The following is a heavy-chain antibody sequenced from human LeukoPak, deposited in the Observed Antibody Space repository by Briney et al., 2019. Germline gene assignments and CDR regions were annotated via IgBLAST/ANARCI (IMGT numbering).Heavy chain of an antibody. Sequence: GRSLRLSCAASGFTFSSYAMHRVRQAPGKGLEWVAVMSYDGSNKYYADSVKGRFTISRDNSKNTLYLQMNSLRAEDTAVYYCARDLGNTGLGENWFDPWGQGTLVTVSS. D-gene: IGHD3-10*01. CDR1: GFTFSSYA. V-gene: IGHV3-30*01. J-gene: IGHJ5*02. CDR3: ARDLGNTGLGENWFDP. CDR2: MSYDGSNK.